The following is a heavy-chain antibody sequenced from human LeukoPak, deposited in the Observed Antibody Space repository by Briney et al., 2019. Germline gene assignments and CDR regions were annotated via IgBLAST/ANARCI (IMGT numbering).Heavy chain of an antibody. Sequence: GESLKISCKTSGYSFTTYWIAWVRQMPGKGLEWMGIIYPDDSDTRYSPSFQGQVTISADKSISTAYLQWSSLKASDTAMYYCARERSPQGYFDFWGQGTLVTVSS. J-gene: IGHJ4*02. CDR2: IYPDDSDT. CDR1: GYSFTTYW. V-gene: IGHV5-51*01. CDR3: ARERSPQGYFDF.